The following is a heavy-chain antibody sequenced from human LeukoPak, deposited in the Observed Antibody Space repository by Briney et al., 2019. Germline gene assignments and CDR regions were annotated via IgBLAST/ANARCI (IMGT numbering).Heavy chain of an antibody. CDR3: ARDFRMQLVPTYYYYYMDV. Sequence: SETLSLTCTVSGGSISSSSYYWGWIRQPPGKGLEWIGSIYYSGSTYYNPSLKSRVTISVDTSKNQFSLKLSSVTAADTAVYYCARDFRMQLVPTYYYYYMDVWGKGTTVTVSS. V-gene: IGHV4-39*07. J-gene: IGHJ6*03. CDR2: IYYSGST. D-gene: IGHD6-6*01. CDR1: GGSISSSSYY.